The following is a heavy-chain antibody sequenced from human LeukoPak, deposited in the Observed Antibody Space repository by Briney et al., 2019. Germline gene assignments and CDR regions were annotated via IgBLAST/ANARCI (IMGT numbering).Heavy chain of an antibody. CDR1: GYTFTSYD. CDR3: AREQQNDAFDI. V-gene: IGHV1-8*03. D-gene: IGHD5-18*01. J-gene: IGHJ3*02. Sequence: ASVKVSCKASGYTFTSYDINWVRQATGQGLEWMGWMNPNSGNTGYAQKFQGRVTITRNTSISTAYMGLSSLRSEDTAVYYCAREQQNDAFDIWGQGTMVTVSS. CDR2: MNPNSGNT.